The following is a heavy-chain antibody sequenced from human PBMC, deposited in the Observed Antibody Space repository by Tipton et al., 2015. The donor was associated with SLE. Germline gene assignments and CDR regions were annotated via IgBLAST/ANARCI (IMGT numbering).Heavy chain of an antibody. J-gene: IGHJ4*02. CDR2: ISGSGDKT. Sequence: SLRLSCVASGFTFSRYAMSWVRQAPGKGLEWVSAISGSGDKTYYADSVQGRFTISRDISRNTLYLQMNGLTAEDTAVYYCAKDPLKLYGDDGPAGCWGQGTLVTVSS. CDR1: GFTFSRYA. D-gene: IGHD4-17*01. V-gene: IGHV3-23*01. CDR3: AKDPLKLYGDDGPAGC.